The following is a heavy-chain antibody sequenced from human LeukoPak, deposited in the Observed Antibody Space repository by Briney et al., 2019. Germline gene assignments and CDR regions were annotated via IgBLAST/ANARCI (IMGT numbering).Heavy chain of an antibody. CDR2: ISFDGSNQ. Sequence: PGRSLRLSCAASGFTFSSYAMHWVRQAPGKGLEWVAVISFDGSNQYYADSVKGRFTISRDDSKNTLYLQMNSLRAEDTAVFVDYWGQGTLVTVSS. CDR1: GFTFSSYA. CDR3: Y. J-gene: IGHJ4*02. V-gene: IGHV3-30*04.